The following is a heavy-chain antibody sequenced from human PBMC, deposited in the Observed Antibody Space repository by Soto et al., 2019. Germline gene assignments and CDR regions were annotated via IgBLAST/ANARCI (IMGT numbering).Heavy chain of an antibody. CDR2: ISGTSDSI. CDR1: GFTFSDYY. CDR3: ARVAVVTAAGTSDY. D-gene: IGHD6-13*01. J-gene: IGHJ4*02. Sequence: PGGSLRHSCAASGFTFSDYYMSWIRQVPGKGLEWVAYISGTSDSIPYADSVKGRFTISRDNAKNSLYLQMNSLRAEDTAVYYCARVAVVTAAGTSDYWGQGTLVTVSS. V-gene: IGHV3-11*06.